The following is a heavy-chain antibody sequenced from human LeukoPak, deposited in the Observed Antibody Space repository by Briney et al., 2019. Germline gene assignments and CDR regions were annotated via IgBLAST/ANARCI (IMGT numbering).Heavy chain of an antibody. CDR1: GFTFSNYW. CDR3: ARVGYFAGLDY. CDR2: LNTDGSTT. Sequence: GGSLRLSCAASGFTFSNYWMHWVRQAPGKGLVWVSRLNTDGSTTGYADSVKGRFTVSRDNAKNTLYLQMNSLRAEDTAVYYCARVGYFAGLDYWGQGTLVTVSS. D-gene: IGHD5-18*01. J-gene: IGHJ4*02. V-gene: IGHV3-74*01.